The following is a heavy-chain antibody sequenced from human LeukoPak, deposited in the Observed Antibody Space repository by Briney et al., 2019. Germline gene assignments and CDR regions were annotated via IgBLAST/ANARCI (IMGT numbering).Heavy chain of an antibody. CDR2: IWQAGSNK. J-gene: IGHJ4*02. Sequence: QSGGSLRLSCAASGFSFSTYGMHWVRQAPGKGLEWVAFIWQAGSNKFYAESVKGRFTISRDNSKNTLSLQMDSLRAEDAAIYYCARDGGSGSSSSFFDYWGQGILVTVSS. V-gene: IGHV3-33*01. D-gene: IGHD6-6*01. CDR3: ARDGGSGSSSSFFDY. CDR1: GFSFSTYG.